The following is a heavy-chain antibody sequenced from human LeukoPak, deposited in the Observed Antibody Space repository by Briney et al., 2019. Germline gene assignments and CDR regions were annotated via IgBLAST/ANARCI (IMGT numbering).Heavy chain of an antibody. CDR3: ARAEDSSGYYPSY. Sequence: ASVKVSCKASGYTFISFDINWVRQATGQGLEWMGWMNPNSGNTGYAQKFQGRVTITADKSTSTVYMEVISLTSEDTAFYYCARAEDSSGYYPSYWGQGTLVTVSS. J-gene: IGHJ4*02. V-gene: IGHV1-8*01. D-gene: IGHD3-22*01. CDR2: MNPNSGNT. CDR1: GYTFISFD.